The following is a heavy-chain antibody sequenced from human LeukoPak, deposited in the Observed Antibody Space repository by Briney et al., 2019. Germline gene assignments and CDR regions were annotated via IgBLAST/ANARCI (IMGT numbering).Heavy chain of an antibody. Sequence: PSETLSLTCAVYGGSFSGYYWSWIRLPPGKGLEWIGEINHSGSTNYNPSLKSRVTISVDTSKNQFSLKLSSVTAADTAVYYCARGLGVVVPAAKGNWFDPWGQGTLVTVSS. CDR1: GGSFSGYY. CDR2: INHSGST. D-gene: IGHD2-2*01. CDR3: ARGLGVVVPAAKGNWFDP. J-gene: IGHJ5*02. V-gene: IGHV4-34*01.